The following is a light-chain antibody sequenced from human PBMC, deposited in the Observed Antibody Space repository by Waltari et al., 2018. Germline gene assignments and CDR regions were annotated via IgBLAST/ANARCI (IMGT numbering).Light chain of an antibody. V-gene: IGKV3-11*01. J-gene: IGKJ5*01. CDR1: QSVGSY. Sequence: VLTQTPAILTLSPEDSATLTCSTSQSVGSYLPGYQQKPGQAPSRLINDALNRATSSPARFSSSGAATNFSLTISSRVPDDAAVYYYRQRRNWPPGMLFGQGTRLEIK. CDR2: DAL. CDR3: RQRRNWPPGML.